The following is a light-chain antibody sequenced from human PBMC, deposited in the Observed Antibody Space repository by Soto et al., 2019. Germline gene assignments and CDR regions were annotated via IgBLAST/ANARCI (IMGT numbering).Light chain of an antibody. CDR3: CSYGGRSTYV. V-gene: IGLV2-23*02. Sequence: QSVLTQPASVSGSPGQPITISCTGTSSDVGSYNLVSWYQQHPGKAPKLMIYEVSKRPSGVSNRFSGSKSANTASLTISGLQADDEADYYCCSYGGRSTYVFGTGTKVTVL. CDR2: EVS. CDR1: SSDVGSYNL. J-gene: IGLJ1*01.